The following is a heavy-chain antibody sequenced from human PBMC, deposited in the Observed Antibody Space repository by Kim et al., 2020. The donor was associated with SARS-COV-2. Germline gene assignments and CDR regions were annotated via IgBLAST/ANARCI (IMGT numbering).Heavy chain of an antibody. J-gene: IGHJ4*02. CDR1: GYTFTKYG. Sequence: ASVKVSCKASGYTFTKYGISWVRQAPGQGPEWMGWISTYNGNTNYAQKLQGRVTMTSDTSTTTAYMELRSLRSDDTAVYYCARVTYGDYRGSFGYWGQGTLVTVS. V-gene: IGHV1-18*01. D-gene: IGHD4-17*01. CDR2: ISTYNGNT. CDR3: ARVTYGDYRGSFGY.